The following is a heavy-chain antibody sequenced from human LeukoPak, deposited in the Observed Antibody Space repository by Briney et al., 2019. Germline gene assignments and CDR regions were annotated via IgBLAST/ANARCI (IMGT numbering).Heavy chain of an antibody. D-gene: IGHD6-13*01. J-gene: IGHJ4*02. CDR2: ISGSGGST. CDR1: GFTFSGYA. V-gene: IGHV3-23*01. Sequence: GGSLRLSCAASGFTFSGYAMSWVRQAPGKGLEWVSGISGSGGSTYYADSVKGRFTISRDNSRNTLYLQMNSPGAEDTAVYYCAILPGYSSGWYEVNYWGQGTLVTVSS. CDR3: AILPGYSSGWYEVNY.